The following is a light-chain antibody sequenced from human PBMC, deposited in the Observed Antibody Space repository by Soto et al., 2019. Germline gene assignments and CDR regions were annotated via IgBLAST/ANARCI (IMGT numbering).Light chain of an antibody. Sequence: QSALTQPASVSGSPGQSITISCTGTSSDVGGYNYVSWYQQHPGKAPKLMIYDVSNRPSGVSNRFSGSKSGNTASLPISGLQAEDEADYYCSSYTSSSTLEVFGTGTKVTVL. CDR1: SSDVGGYNY. J-gene: IGLJ1*01. CDR2: DVS. CDR3: SSYTSSSTLEV. V-gene: IGLV2-14*01.